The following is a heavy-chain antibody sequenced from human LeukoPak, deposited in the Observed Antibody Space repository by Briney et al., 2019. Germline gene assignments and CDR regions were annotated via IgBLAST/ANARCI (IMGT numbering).Heavy chain of an antibody. CDR2: IWYDGSNK. J-gene: IGHJ4*02. Sequence: PGRSLTLSCPASGFSFSSYGMHWVRQAPGKGLEGVAVIWYDGSNKYYADSVKGRFTISSDNSKNTLYLQMNSLRAEDTAVYYCARANHPTYYDSSGYYQDYWGQGTLVTVSS. D-gene: IGHD3-22*01. CDR1: GFSFSSYG. CDR3: ARANHPTYYDSSGYYQDY. V-gene: IGHV3-33*01.